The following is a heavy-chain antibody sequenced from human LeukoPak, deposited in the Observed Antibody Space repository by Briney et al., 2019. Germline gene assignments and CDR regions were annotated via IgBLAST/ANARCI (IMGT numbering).Heavy chain of an antibody. Sequence: SETLSLTCAVSGYSISSGYYWGWIRQPPGKGLEWIGSIYHSGSTYCNPSLKSRVTISVDTSKNQFSLKLSSVTAADTAVYYCARDDSDYGDYARFDPWGQGTLVTVSS. J-gene: IGHJ5*02. D-gene: IGHD4-17*01. V-gene: IGHV4-38-2*02. CDR3: ARDDSDYGDYARFDP. CDR1: GYSISSGYY. CDR2: IYHSGST.